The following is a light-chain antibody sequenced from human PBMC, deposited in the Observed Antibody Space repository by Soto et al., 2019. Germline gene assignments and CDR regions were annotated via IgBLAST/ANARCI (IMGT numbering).Light chain of an antibody. CDR2: GAS. J-gene: IGKJ1*01. CDR3: QQYNIWPQT. CDR1: QNLRSS. V-gene: IGKV3-15*01. Sequence: VMTQSPATLSVSPGERATLSCRASQNLRSSLAWYQQKPGQAPRLLIYGASTRATGIPARFSGSGSGTEFTLTISSLQSEDFAVYFWQQYNIWPQTFGQGTKVEIK.